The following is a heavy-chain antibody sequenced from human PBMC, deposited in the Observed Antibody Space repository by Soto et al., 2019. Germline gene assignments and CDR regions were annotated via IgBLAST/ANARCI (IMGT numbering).Heavy chain of an antibody. V-gene: IGHV3-53*01. CDR2: IQTGGAT. J-gene: IGHJ4*02. Sequence: QLVESGGGLFQAGGSTRLSCLVSGFTVGNFDMAWVRQAPGKGLEWASIIQTGGATYYSDSAQGRFTISRDNSKNTVYLLMNSLRVEDTGVYSCVRVLYDSGVVDFWGQGSLITVS. CDR3: VRVLYDSGVVDF. CDR1: GFTVGNFD. D-gene: IGHD5-12*01.